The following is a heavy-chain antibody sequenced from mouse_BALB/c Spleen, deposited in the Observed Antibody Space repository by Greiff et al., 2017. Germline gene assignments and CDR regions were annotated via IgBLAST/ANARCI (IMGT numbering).Heavy chain of an antibody. CDR3: AREFITTGGFAY. CDR1: GYSITSDYA. D-gene: IGHD1-1*01. Sequence: EVQLVESGPGLVKPSQSLSLTCTVTGYSITSDYAWNWIRQFPGNKLEWMGYISYSGSTSYNPSLKSRISITRDTSKNQFFLQLNSVTTEDTATYYCAREFITTGGFAYWGQGTLVTVSA. CDR2: ISYSGST. V-gene: IGHV3-2*02. J-gene: IGHJ3*01.